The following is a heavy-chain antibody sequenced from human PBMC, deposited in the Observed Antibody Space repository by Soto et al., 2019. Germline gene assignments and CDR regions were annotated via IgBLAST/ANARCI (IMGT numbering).Heavy chain of an antibody. J-gene: IGHJ4*02. CDR1: GGSISYYY. Sequence: PPETLSLTCTVSGGSISYYYWSWIRQPPGKGLEWIGYKSYSETTNYNPSLKSRVSMSIDTSKNQFSLKMTSVTAADTAVYYCARSNKEMATTPTYDYWGQGALVTVSS. D-gene: IGHD1-1*01. CDR2: KSYSETT. V-gene: IGHV4-59*01. CDR3: ARSNKEMATTPTYDY.